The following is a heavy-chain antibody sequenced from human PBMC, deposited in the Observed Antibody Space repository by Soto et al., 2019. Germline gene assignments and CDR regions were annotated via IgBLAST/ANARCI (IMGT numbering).Heavy chain of an antibody. D-gene: IGHD6-19*01. CDR3: AKDRSRYSSGWHNWFDT. J-gene: IGHJ5*02. Sequence: GGSLRLSCVASGFAFSIHGMSWVRQAPGKGLEWVSSIGGSGGDTYYADSVNGRFTISRDNSKNTLYLQMNSLRAEDTAVYFCAKDRSRYSSGWHNWFDTWGQGTLVTVSS. CDR2: IGGSGGDT. V-gene: IGHV3-23*01. CDR1: GFAFSIHG.